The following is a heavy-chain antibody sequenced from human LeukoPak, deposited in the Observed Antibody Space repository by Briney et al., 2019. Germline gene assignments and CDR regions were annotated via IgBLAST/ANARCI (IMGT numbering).Heavy chain of an antibody. CDR2: IKQDGSEK. D-gene: IGHD6-13*01. J-gene: IGHJ5*02. V-gene: IGHV3-7*03. CDR1: GFTFSSCW. CDR3: AKGTHSSSWHWYDP. Sequence: GGSLRLSCAASGFTFSSCWMSWVRQAPGKGLEWVANIKQDGSEKYYVDSVKGRFTISRDNAKNSLYLQMNSLRAEDTAVYYCAKGTHSSSWHWYDPWGQGTLVTVSS.